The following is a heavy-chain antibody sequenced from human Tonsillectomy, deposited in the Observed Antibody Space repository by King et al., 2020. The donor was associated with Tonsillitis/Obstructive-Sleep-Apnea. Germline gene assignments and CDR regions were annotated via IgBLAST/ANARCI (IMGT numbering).Heavy chain of an antibody. CDR2: ISAYNGDT. D-gene: IGHD3-22*01. J-gene: IGHJ4*02. Sequence: HVQLVESGAEVKKPGASVKVSCKASGYTFTTYGISWVRQAPGQGLEWMGWISAYNGDTNYAQKLQDRVTMTTDTSTSTAYMEVRSLRSDDTAVYYCARDSRSHYYDTSGYYAFEYWGEGTLVTV. CDR3: ARDSRSHYYDTSGYYAFEY. V-gene: IGHV1-18*01. CDR1: GYTFTTYG.